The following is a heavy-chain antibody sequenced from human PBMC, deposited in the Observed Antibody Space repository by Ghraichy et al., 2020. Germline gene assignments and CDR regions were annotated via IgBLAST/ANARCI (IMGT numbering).Heavy chain of an antibody. CDR2: ISGSGGST. V-gene: IGHV3-23*01. CDR1: GFTFSNYV. Sequence: GALRLSCAASGFTFSNYVMSWVRQAPGKGLEWVSVISGSGGSTHYADSVKSRFTISRDNSKHTLYLQMNSLRAEDTAVYYCAKGPLMYFDNWGQGTLVTVSS. J-gene: IGHJ4*02. CDR3: AKGPLMYFDN.